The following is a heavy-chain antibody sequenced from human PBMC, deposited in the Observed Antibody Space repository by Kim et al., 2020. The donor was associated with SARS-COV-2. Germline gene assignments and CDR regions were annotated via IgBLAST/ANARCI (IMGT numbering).Heavy chain of an antibody. D-gene: IGHD3-22*01. V-gene: IGHV3-21*01. J-gene: IGHJ4*02. CDR1: GFTFSSYS. CDR2: ISSSSSYI. CDR3: ARDAYYYDSSGSGPLDY. Sequence: GGSLRLSCAASGFTFSSYSMNWVRQAPGKGLEWVSSISSSSSYIYYADSVKGRFTISRDNAKNSLYLQMNSLRAEDTAVYYCARDAYYYDSSGSGPLDYWGQGTLVTVSS.